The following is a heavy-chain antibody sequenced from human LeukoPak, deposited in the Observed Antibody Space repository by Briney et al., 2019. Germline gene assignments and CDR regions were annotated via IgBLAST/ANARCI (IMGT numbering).Heavy chain of an antibody. CDR1: GFTFSSYG. D-gene: IGHD6-25*01. CDR2: INSDGSST. Sequence: GGSLRLSCAASGFTFSSYGMHWVRQAPGKGLVWVSRINSDGSSTSYADPVKGRFTISRDNAKNTLYLQMNSLRAEDTAVYYCARRSAAKDAFDIWGQGTIVTVSS. J-gene: IGHJ3*02. V-gene: IGHV3-74*01. CDR3: ARRSAAKDAFDI.